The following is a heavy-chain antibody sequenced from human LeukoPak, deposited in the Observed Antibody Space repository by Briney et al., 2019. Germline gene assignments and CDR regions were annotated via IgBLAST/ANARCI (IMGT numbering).Heavy chain of an antibody. Sequence: GGSLRLSCAASGFTFSGSAMHWVRQASGKGLEWVGRIRSKANSYATAYAASVKGRFTISRDDSKNTAYLQMNSLKTEDTAVYYCTTSGRDYYDSSGYYLGAFDIWGQGTMVTVSS. CDR3: TTSGRDYYDSSGYYLGAFDI. D-gene: IGHD3-22*01. CDR1: GFTFSGSA. J-gene: IGHJ3*02. V-gene: IGHV3-73*01. CDR2: IRSKANSYAT.